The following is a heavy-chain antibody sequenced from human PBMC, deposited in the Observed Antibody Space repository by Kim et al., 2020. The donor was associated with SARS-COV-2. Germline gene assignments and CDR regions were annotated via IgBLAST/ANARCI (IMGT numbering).Heavy chain of an antibody. Sequence: NPSLQSRVTISIDTSKNQFSLKLSSVTAADTAVYYCATFRYTSNLYYFHYWGQGTLVTVSS. V-gene: IGHV4-59*01. J-gene: IGHJ4*02. CDR3: ATFRYTSNLYYFHY. D-gene: IGHD6-19*01.